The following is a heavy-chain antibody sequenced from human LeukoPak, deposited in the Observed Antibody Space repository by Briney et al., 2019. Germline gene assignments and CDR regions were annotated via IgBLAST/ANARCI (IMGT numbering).Heavy chain of an antibody. CDR2: ISHSGST. J-gene: IGHJ5*02. V-gene: IGHV4-59*01. D-gene: IGHD2-8*01. CDR3: ARDSVYATNWYDP. Sequence: SETLSLTCTVSGGSIRSYYWSWIRQPPGKGLEWIGYISHSGSTNYNPSLKSRVTISVDTSKNQFSLRLRSVTAADTAVYYCARDSVYATNWYDPWGQGTLVTVSS. CDR1: GGSIRSYY.